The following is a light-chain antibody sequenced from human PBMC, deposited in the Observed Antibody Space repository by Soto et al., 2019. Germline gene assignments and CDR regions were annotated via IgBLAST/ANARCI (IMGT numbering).Light chain of an antibody. V-gene: IGKV1-5*03. CDR1: QSIRSR. J-gene: IGKJ2*01. Sequence: DIQMTQSPSTLSASVGDRVTITCRASQSIRSRLAWYQQKPGKAPKLLIYKASSLESGVPSRLSGSGSGTEFTLTISSLQPDDFATYYCQQYNSYPYTFGQGTKLEIK. CDR2: KAS. CDR3: QQYNSYPYT.